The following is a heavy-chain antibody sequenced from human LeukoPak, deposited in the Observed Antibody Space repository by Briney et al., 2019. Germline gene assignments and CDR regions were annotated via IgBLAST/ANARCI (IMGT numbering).Heavy chain of an antibody. Sequence: PSQTLSLTCTVSGGSISSGSYYWSWIRQPAGKGLEWIGRIYTSGSTNYNPSLKSRVTISVDTSKNQFSLKLSSVTAADTAVYYCASNDFWTQSFDYWGQGTLVTVSS. CDR2: IYTSGST. CDR1: GGSISSGSYY. J-gene: IGHJ4*02. D-gene: IGHD3-3*01. V-gene: IGHV4-61*02. CDR3: ASNDFWTQSFDY.